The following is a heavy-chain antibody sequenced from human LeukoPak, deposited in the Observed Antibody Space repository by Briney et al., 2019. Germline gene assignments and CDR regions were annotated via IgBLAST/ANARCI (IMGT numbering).Heavy chain of an antibody. D-gene: IGHD1-26*01. V-gene: IGHV4-59*01. CDR1: GGSISSYY. CDR2: VYYSGST. CDR3: ARGVVGNYFDY. J-gene: IGHJ4*02. Sequence: PSETLSLTCTVSGGSISSYYWSWIRQPPGKGLEWIGYVYYSGSTNYNPSLKSRVTISVDTSKNQFSLKLSSVTAADTAVYYCARGVVGNYFDYWGQGTLVTVSS.